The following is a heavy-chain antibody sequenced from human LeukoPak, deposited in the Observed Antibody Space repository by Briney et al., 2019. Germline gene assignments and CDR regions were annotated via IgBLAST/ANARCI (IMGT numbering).Heavy chain of an antibody. CDR2: INSDGTST. J-gene: IGHJ4*02. Sequence: GGSLRLSRAVSGFTLSSYWMHWVRQPPGKGLVWVSRINSDGTSTSYADSVKGRFTISRDKAENTLYLQMNSLRAEDTAVYYCATEASGGLAYWGQGTLVTVSS. V-gene: IGHV3-74*01. CDR1: GFTLSSYW. D-gene: IGHD2-15*01. CDR3: ATEASGGLAY.